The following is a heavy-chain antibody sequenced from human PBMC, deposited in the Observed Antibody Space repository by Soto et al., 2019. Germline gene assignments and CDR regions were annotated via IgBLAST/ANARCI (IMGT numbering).Heavy chain of an antibody. CDR3: AKVFPMIGLYSSGLDY. CDR2: ISGSGGST. CDR1: GFTSSSYA. V-gene: IGHV3-23*01. J-gene: IGHJ4*02. Sequence: GGSLRLSCAASGFTSSSYAMSWVRQAPGKGLEWVSAISGSGGSTYYADSVKGRFTISRDNSKNTLYLQMNSLRAEDTAVYYCAKVFPMIGLYSSGLDYWGQGTLVTVS. D-gene: IGHD6-19*01.